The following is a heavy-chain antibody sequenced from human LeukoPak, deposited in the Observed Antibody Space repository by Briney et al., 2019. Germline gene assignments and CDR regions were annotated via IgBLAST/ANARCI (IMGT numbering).Heavy chain of an antibody. V-gene: IGHV4-39*01. D-gene: IGHD6-13*01. CDR3: ATDNRRAGYSSSWYSSDDYPYNWFDP. CDR2: IYYSGST. J-gene: IGHJ5*02. CDR1: GGSISSSSYY. Sequence: SETLSLTCTVSGGSISSSSYYWGWIRQPPGKGLEWIGSIYYSGSTYYNPSLKSRVTISVDTSKNQFSLKLSSVTAADTAVYYCATDNRRAGYSSSWYSSDDYPYNWFDPWGQGTLVTVSS.